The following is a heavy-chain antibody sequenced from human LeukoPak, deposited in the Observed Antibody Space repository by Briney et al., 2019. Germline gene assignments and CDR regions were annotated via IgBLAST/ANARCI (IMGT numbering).Heavy chain of an antibody. CDR3: ARPYDSSGYFYL. V-gene: IGHV4-39*01. J-gene: IGHJ5*02. D-gene: IGHD3-22*01. Sequence: SETLSLTCTVSGGSISSRSYYWSWIRQPPGKGLEWIGNIFYSGGTYYNPSLKSRVTIIVDTSKNQFSLKLSSVTAADTAVYYCARPYDSSGYFYLWGQGTLVTVSS. CDR2: IFYSGGT. CDR1: GGSISSRSYY.